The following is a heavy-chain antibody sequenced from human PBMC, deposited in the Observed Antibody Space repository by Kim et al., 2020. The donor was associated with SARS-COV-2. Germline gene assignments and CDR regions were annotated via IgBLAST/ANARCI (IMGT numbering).Heavy chain of an antibody. V-gene: IGHV3-48*03. CDR3: ASPGRDSSWDSDSFEV. J-gene: IGHJ3*01. CDR1: GFNFSTFE. CDR2: TGRSDNI. D-gene: IGHD6-13*01. Sequence: GGSLRLSCGASGFNFSTFEMNWVRQAPGKGLEWLSWTGRSDNIYYADSVKGRFTVSRDNAENSLYLQMNRLRAEDTAVYYCASPGRDSSWDSDSFEVWG.